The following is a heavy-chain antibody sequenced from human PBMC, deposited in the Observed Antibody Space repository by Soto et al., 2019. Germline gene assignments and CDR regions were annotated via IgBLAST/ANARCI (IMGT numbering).Heavy chain of an antibody. CDR3: ARDRDIEVVADGIGMDV. CDR1: GFTFSSYS. V-gene: IGHV3-21*01. Sequence: EVQLVESGGGLVKPGGSPRLSCAASGFTFSSYSMNWVRQAPGKGLEWVSSISSSRRYIYYADSVKGRFTIARDNAKNSLYLQMNSVRAEDTAVYYCARDRDIEVVADGIGMDVWGKGTTVIVSS. J-gene: IGHJ6*04. D-gene: IGHD2-2*01. CDR2: ISSSRRYI.